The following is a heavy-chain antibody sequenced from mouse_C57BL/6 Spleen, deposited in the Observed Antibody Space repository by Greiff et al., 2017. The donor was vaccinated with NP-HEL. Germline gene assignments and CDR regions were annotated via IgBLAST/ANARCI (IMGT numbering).Heavy chain of an antibody. CDR3: ALGDGNYGGYYEAMDY. J-gene: IGHJ4*01. Sequence: QVQLQQPGTELVKPGASVKLSCKASGYTFTSYWMHWVKQRPGQGLEWIGNINPSNGGTNYNEKFKSQATLTVDKSSSTAYMQLSSLTSEDSAVYYCALGDGNYGGYYEAMDYWGQGTSVTVSS. CDR1: GYTFTSYW. V-gene: IGHV1-53*01. CDR2: INPSNGGT. D-gene: IGHD2-1*01.